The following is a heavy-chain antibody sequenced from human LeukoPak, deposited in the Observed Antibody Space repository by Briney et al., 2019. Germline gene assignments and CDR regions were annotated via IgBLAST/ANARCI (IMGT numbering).Heavy chain of an antibody. CDR2: INPNSGGT. J-gene: IGHJ5*02. CDR3: ARDPDDYGDDGWFDP. D-gene: IGHD4-17*01. Sequence: ASVKVSCKASXYTFTGYYMHWVRQAPGQGLEWMGWINPNSGGTNYAQKFQGRVTMTRDTSISTAYMELSRLRSDDTAVYYCARDPDDYGDDGWFDPWGQGTLVTVSS. CDR1: XYTFTGYY. V-gene: IGHV1-2*02.